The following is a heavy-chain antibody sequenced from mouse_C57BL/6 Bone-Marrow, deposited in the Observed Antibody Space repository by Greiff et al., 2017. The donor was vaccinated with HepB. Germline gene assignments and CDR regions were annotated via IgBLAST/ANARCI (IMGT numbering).Heavy chain of an antibody. CDR2: IYPGSGST. V-gene: IGHV1-55*01. CDR3: ARNYYGSSYVTFYAMDY. J-gene: IGHJ4*01. D-gene: IGHD1-1*01. CDR1: GYTFTSYW. Sequence: QVQLQQPGAELVKPGASVKMSCKASGYTFTSYWITWVKQRPGQGLEWIGDIYPGSGSTNYSEKFKSKATLTVDTSSSTAYMQLSSLTSEDSAVYYCARNYYGSSYVTFYAMDYWGQGTSVTVSS.